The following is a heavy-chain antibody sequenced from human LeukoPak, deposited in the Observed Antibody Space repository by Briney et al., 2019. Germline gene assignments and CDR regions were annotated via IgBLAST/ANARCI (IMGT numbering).Heavy chain of an antibody. CDR2: INHSGST. CDR3: ARVQYYYDSSGYYYFDY. J-gene: IGHJ4*02. V-gene: IGHV4-34*01. Sequence: SETLSLTCAVYGGSFSGYYWSWMRQPPGKGLEWIGEINHSGSTTYNPSLKSRVTISVDTSKNQFSLKLSSVTGADTAVYYCARVQYYYDSSGYYYFDYWGQGTLVTVSS. CDR1: GGSFSGYY. D-gene: IGHD3-22*01.